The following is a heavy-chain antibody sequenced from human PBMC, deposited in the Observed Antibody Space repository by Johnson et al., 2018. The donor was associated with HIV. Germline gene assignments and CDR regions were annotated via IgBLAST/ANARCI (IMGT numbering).Heavy chain of an antibody. CDR1: GFTVSGKY. D-gene: IGHD6-13*01. Sequence: VQLVESGGGLIQPGGSLRLSCAASGFTVSGKYMTWVRQAPGKGLEWVSLIYSGGSTYYADSVKGRFTISRDHSKNTLYLQMNSLRAEDTAVYYGAKVAVATAAGGVGLNIWGPGTMVTVSS. CDR3: AKVAVATAAGGVGLNI. J-gene: IGHJ3*02. V-gene: IGHV3-53*01. CDR2: IYSGGST.